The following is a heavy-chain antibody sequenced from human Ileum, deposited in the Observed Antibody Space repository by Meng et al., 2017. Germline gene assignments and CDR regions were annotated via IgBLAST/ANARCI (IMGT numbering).Heavy chain of an antibody. V-gene: IGHV3-7*01. J-gene: IGHJ5*02. CDR1: GFSFSNNW. CDR2: IKEDGTDK. Sequence: GESLKISCAASGFSFSNNWMAWVRQAPEKGLEWVAIIKEDGTDKYYGDSAKGRFTISRDNAKNSLYLQMNSLRVADTAVYYCARDYGRTAWFDPWGQGTLVTVSS. CDR3: ARDYGRTAWFDP. D-gene: IGHD1/OR15-1a*01.